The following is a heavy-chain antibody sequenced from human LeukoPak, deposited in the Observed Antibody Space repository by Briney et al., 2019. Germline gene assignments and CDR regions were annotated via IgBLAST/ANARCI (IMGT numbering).Heavy chain of an antibody. J-gene: IGHJ6*02. V-gene: IGHV4-30-4*01. CDR1: GGSISSGDYY. CDR3: ARDHSLGVVTTYGMDV. D-gene: IGHD3-3*01. Sequence: SQTLSLTCTVSGGSISSGDYYWSWIRQPPGKGLEWIGYIYYSGSTYYNPSLKSRVTISVDTSKNQFSLKLSSVTAADTAVYYCARDHSLGVVTTYGMDVWGQGTTVTVSS. CDR2: IYYSGST.